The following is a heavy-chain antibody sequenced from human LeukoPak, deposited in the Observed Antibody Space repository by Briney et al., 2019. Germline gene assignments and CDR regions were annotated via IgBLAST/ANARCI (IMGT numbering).Heavy chain of an antibody. Sequence: SETLSLTCTVSGGSISSYYRSWIRQPPGKGLEWIGYIYYSGSTNYNPSLKSRVTISVDTSKNQFSLKLSSVTAADTAVYYCAGTYGSGSYFADYYYYGMDVWGQGTTVTVSS. CDR1: GGSISSYY. D-gene: IGHD3-10*01. CDR2: IYYSGST. CDR3: AGTYGSGSYFADYYYYGMDV. J-gene: IGHJ6*02. V-gene: IGHV4-59*01.